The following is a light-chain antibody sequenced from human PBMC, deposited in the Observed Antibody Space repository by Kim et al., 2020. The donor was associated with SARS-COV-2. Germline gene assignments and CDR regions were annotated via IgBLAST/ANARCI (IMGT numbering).Light chain of an antibody. CDR1: NSDVGGYNY. Sequence: QSALTQPASVSGSPGQSVTISCTRTNSDVGGYNYVSWYQQHPGKAPKLMIYDVSKRPAGVSNRFSGSNSGNTASLTISGLQAEDEADYYCNSYARGNTYVFGTGTKVTVL. CDR3: NSYARGNTYV. J-gene: IGLJ1*01. V-gene: IGLV2-14*03. CDR2: DVS.